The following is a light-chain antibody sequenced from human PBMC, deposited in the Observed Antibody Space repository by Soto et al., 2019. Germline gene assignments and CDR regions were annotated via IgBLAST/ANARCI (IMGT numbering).Light chain of an antibody. V-gene: IGLV2-14*01. J-gene: IGLJ2*01. CDR1: SSDIGGYNY. CDR2: DVG. CDR3: SSYTSGTTLVV. Sequence: QSALTQPASVSGSPGQSITLSCTGTSSDIGGYNYVSWYQQHPGKVPKLMIYDVGDRPSGVSNRFSGSKSGNTASLTISGLQAEDEADYYCSSYTSGTTLVVFGGGTKLTVL.